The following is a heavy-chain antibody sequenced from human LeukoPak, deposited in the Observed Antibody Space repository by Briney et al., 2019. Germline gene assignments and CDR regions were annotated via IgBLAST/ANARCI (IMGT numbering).Heavy chain of an antibody. CDR3: ARDQGLDFRWYFDL. V-gene: IGHV3-13*01. J-gene: IGHJ2*01. CDR1: GFTFSSYD. Sequence: PGGSLRLSCAASGFTFSSYDMHWVRQTTGKGLEWVSAIGTAGDTYYPGSVKGRFTISRENAKNSLYLQMNSLRAGDTAVYYCARDQGLDFRWYFDLWGRGTLVTVSS. CDR2: IGTAGDT.